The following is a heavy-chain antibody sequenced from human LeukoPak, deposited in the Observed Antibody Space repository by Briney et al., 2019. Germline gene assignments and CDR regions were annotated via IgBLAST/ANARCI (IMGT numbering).Heavy chain of an antibody. D-gene: IGHD6-13*01. CDR1: GFTVSSNY. J-gene: IGHJ6*03. V-gene: IGHV3-66*02. CDR3: ARAAAGDYYMDV. Sequence: SGGSLRLSCAASGFTVSSNYMSWVRQAPGKGLEWVSVIYSGGSTYYADSVKGRFTISRDNSKNTLYLQMNSLRAEDTAVYYCARAAAGDYYMDVWGKGTTVTVSS. CDR2: IYSGGST.